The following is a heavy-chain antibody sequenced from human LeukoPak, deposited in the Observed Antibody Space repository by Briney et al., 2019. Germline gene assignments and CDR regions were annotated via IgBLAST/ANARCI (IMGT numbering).Heavy chain of an antibody. D-gene: IGHD6-19*01. CDR3: ARWSSGWYANY. J-gene: IGHJ4*02. CDR1: GGSIRSYL. CDR2: IHYSGST. V-gene: IGHV4-59*01. Sequence: PSETLSLTCTVSGGSIRSYLWSWIRQPPGKGLEWIGYIHYSGSTNYNPSLKSRVTISVDTSMNQFSLRLSSVTAADTAVYHCARWSSGWYANYWGQGTLVTVSS.